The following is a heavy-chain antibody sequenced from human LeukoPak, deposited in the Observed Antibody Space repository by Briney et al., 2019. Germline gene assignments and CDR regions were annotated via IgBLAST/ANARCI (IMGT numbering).Heavy chain of an antibody. Sequence: SGTLSLTCGVSGGSITITNYWTWVHQPPGKGLEWIGEVNLQGSTNYNPSLMGRVAISVDTSENHISLQLTSVTAADTAVYYCAREGGPYRPLDYSGQGTLVTVSS. V-gene: IGHV4-4*02. CDR2: VNLQGST. CDR3: AREGGPYRPLDY. CDR1: GGSITITNY. J-gene: IGHJ4*02.